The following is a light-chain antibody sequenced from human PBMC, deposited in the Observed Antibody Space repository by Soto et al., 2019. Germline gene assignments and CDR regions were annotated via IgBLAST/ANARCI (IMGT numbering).Light chain of an antibody. CDR2: AIS. J-gene: IGKJ1*01. CDR1: QSVTTY. Sequence: DIQMTQSPSSLSASVGDRVTITCRASQSVTTYLHWYQQKAGEAPKLLIYAISNLQSGVSSRFSGSGSGTDFSLTINTLQREDFATYCCQQGYSTPCTFVQGTKVDSK. CDR3: QQGYSTPCT. V-gene: IGKV1-39*01.